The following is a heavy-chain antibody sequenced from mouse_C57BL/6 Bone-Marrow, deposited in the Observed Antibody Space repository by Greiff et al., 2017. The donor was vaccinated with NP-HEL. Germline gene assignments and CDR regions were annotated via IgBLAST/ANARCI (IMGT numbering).Heavy chain of an antibody. V-gene: IGHV2-5*01. CDR2: IWRGGST. Sequence: VQLQQSGPGLVQPSQSLSITCTVSGFSLTSYGVHWVRQSPGKGLEWLGVIWRGGSTDYNAAFMSRLSITKDNSKSQVFFKMNSLQADDTAIYYCAKKGPYYYGSSYRYAMDYWGQGTSVTVSS. D-gene: IGHD1-1*01. CDR3: AKKGPYYYGSSYRYAMDY. J-gene: IGHJ4*01. CDR1: GFSLTSYG.